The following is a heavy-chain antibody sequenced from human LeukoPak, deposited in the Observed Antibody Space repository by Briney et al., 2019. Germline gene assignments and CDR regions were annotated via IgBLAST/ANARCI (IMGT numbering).Heavy chain of an antibody. CDR2: ISGSGGST. Sequence: GGSLRLSCAASGFTFSSYAMSWVRQAPGKGLEWVSAISGSGGSTYYADSVKGRFTISRDNSKNTLYLQMNSLRAEDTAVYYCATSLYYDSWSAPYYYGMGVWGQGTTVTVSS. CDR1: GFTFSSYA. D-gene: IGHD3-3*01. V-gene: IGHV3-23*01. CDR3: ATSLYYDSWSAPYYYGMGV. J-gene: IGHJ6*02.